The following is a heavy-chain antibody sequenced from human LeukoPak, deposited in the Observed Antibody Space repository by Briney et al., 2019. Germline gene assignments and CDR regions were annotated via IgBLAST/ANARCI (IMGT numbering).Heavy chain of an antibody. CDR2: IYYSGST. V-gene: IGHV4-39*01. CDR3: ARLSPTAGGYDYVWGSYRENPDY. D-gene: IGHD3-16*02. CDR1: GGSISSSSYY. J-gene: IGHJ4*02. Sequence: PSETLSLTCTVSGGSISSSSYYWGWIRQPPGKGLEWIGSIYYSGSTYYNPSLKSRVTISVDTSKNQLSLKLSSVTAADTAVYYCARLSPTAGGYDYVWGSYRENPDYWGQGTLVTVSS.